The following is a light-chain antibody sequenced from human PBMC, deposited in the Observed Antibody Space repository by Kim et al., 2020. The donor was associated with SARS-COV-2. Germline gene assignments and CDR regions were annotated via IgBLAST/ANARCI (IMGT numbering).Light chain of an antibody. J-gene: IGKJ4*01. CDR1: QGISNE. Sequence: DIQMTQSPSSLSASVGDRVTITCRASQGISNELGWYQQKPGKAPKLLIYATSTLQSGVPSRFSDSGSGTDFTLTIGSLQPEDFATYHCQQINSYPLTFGGGTKVDIK. CDR2: ATS. CDR3: QQINSYPLT. V-gene: IGKV1-17*01.